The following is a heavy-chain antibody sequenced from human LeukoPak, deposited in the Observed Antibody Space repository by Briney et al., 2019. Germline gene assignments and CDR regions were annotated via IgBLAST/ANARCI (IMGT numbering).Heavy chain of an antibody. CDR1: GFTFSNYW. CDR2: IEQDGGEK. V-gene: IGHV3-7*04. Sequence: GGYLRLSCAASGFTFSNYWMNWVRQAPGKGLEWVVNIEQDGGEKNYVDSVKGRFTISRDNAKNSLYLQMNSLRAEDTAVYYCAGGLGWLIDYWGQGTLVTVSS. J-gene: IGHJ4*02. D-gene: IGHD2-15*01. CDR3: AGGLGWLIDY.